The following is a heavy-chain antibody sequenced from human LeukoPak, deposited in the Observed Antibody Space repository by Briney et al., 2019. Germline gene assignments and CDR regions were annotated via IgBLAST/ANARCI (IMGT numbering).Heavy chain of an antibody. D-gene: IGHD4/OR15-4a*01. CDR1: GFSFSSSA. CDR3: TKRADYFFGFDI. J-gene: IGHJ3*02. Sequence: PGGSLRLSCSASGFSFSSSAMYWVRQAPGKGLEYVSGITSSGGSTDYADSVKGRFTISRDNSKNTVFLQMSSLSAEDTAVYYCTKRADYFFGFDIWGKGTMVTVSS. CDR2: ITSSGGST. V-gene: IGHV3-64D*09.